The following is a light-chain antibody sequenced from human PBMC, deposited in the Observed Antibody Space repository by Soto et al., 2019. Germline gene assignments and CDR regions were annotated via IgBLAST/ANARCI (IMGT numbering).Light chain of an antibody. CDR2: KAS. CDR3: QQYYTFST. Sequence: DIQMTQSPSTLSASIGDRVTITCRAAQSVNTWLAWYQQKPGKAPKLLIYKASSLQTGVPSRFGGSGFGTQFTLTISSLQADDFATYYCQQYYTFSTFGQGTKVDIK. CDR1: QSVNTW. V-gene: IGKV1-5*03. J-gene: IGKJ1*01.